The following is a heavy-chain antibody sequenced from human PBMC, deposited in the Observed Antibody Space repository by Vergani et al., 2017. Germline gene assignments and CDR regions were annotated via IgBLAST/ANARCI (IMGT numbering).Heavy chain of an antibody. J-gene: IGHJ3*02. CDR1: GFTFSTYA. CDR3: ANVCSSTSCYGDAFDI. Sequence: EVQLLESGGSLKQPGGSVRLSCAASGFTFSTYAMHWVRQAPGKGLEWVSAISGSGGSTYYADSVKGRFTISRDNSKNTLYLQMNSLRAEDTAVYYCANVCSSTSCYGDAFDIWGQGTMVTVSS. V-gene: IGHV3-23*01. D-gene: IGHD2-2*01. CDR2: ISGSGGST.